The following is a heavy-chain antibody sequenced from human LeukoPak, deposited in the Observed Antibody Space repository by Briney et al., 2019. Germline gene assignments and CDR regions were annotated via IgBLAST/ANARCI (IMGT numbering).Heavy chain of an antibody. Sequence: GGSLRLSCAASGFTFSSYAMSWVRQAPGKGLEWVSAISGSGGSTYYADSVKGRFTISRDNSKNTLYLQMNSLRAEDTAVYYCAKDRDDFWSGSYYFDYWGQGTLVTVS. V-gene: IGHV3-23*01. CDR1: GFTFSSYA. D-gene: IGHD3-3*01. CDR3: AKDRDDFWSGSYYFDY. CDR2: ISGSGGST. J-gene: IGHJ4*02.